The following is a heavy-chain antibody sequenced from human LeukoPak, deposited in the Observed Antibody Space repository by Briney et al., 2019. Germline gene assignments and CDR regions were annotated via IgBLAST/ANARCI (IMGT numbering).Heavy chain of an antibody. D-gene: IGHD3-22*01. V-gene: IGHV4-34*01. J-gene: IGHJ4*02. CDR2: INHSGST. CDR1: GGSFSGYY. Sequence: SETLSLTCAVYGGSFSGYYWSWIRQPPGKGLEWIGEINHSGSTNYNPSLKSRVTISVDTSKNQFSLKLSSVTAADTAMYYCARGGYYYDSSGDIDYWGQGTLVTVSS. CDR3: ARGGYYYDSSGDIDY.